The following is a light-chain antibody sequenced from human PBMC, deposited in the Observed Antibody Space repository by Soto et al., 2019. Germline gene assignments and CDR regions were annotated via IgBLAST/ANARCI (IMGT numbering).Light chain of an antibody. Sequence: EIVLTQSPATLSLSPGERATLSCRASQSVSSYLAWYQQKPGQAPRLLIYDASNRATGIPARFSGSGSGTDFILSIISLEPEDFAVYYCQQRSSNWPPVTFGQGTRLEIK. J-gene: IGKJ5*01. CDR1: QSVSSY. CDR3: QQRSSNWPPVT. V-gene: IGKV3-11*01. CDR2: DAS.